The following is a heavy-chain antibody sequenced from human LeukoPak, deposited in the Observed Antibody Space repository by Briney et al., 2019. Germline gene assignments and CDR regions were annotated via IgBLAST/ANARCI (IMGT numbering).Heavy chain of an antibody. Sequence: GSSVKVSCKASGGTFSSHAMSWVRQAPGQGLEWMGWINPNSGGTNYAQKFQGWVTMTRDTSISTAYMELSRLRSDDTAVYYCARGQLRFLESYYYMDVWGKGTTVTVSS. V-gene: IGHV1-2*04. CDR2: INPNSGGT. CDR1: GGTFSSHA. CDR3: ARGQLRFLESYYYMDV. D-gene: IGHD3-3*01. J-gene: IGHJ6*03.